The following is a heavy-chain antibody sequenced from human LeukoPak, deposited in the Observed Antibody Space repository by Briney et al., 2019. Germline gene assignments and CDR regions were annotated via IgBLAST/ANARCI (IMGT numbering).Heavy chain of an antibody. V-gene: IGHV4-61*02. J-gene: IGHJ4*02. Sequence: PSQTLSLTCTVSGDSISSGIHYWSWIRQPAGKGLEWIGRIYTSGSTNYNPSLKSRVTISVDTSKNQFSLKLSSVTAADTAVYYCAREGDYYDTSGTLDHWGQGTLVTVSS. CDR3: AREGDYYDTSGTLDH. CDR1: GDSISSGIHY. CDR2: IYTSGST. D-gene: IGHD3-22*01.